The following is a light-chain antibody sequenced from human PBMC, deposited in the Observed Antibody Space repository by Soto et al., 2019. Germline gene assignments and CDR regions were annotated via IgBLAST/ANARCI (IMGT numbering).Light chain of an antibody. CDR2: PAS. V-gene: IGKV1D-16*01. CDR3: QQYNSYWT. CDR1: QGMSIC. Sequence: DIQMTQSPSSLSASVGYIFAVTGGAIQGMSICFAWYPLKPEKAPKSLIYPASSLESGVPSRFSGSGSGTEFTLTISSLQPDDFATYYCQQYNSYWTFGQGTKVDIK. J-gene: IGKJ1*01.